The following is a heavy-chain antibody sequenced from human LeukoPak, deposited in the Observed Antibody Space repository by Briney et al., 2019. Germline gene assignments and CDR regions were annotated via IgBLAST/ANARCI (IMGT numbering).Heavy chain of an antibody. CDR2: INHSGST. Sequence: SETLSLTCAVYGGSFSGYYWSWIRQPPGKGLEWIGEINHSGSTNYNPSLKSRVTISVDTSKNQFSLKVSSVTAADTAVYYCARVKDPGGYYYYYYMDIWGKGNTVTVSS. J-gene: IGHJ6*03. V-gene: IGHV4-34*01. D-gene: IGHD3-16*01. CDR1: GGSFSGYY. CDR3: ARVKDPGGYYYYYYMDI.